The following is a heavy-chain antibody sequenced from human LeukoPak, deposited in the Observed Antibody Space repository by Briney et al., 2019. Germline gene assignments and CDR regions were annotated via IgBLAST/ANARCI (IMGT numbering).Heavy chain of an antibody. D-gene: IGHD4-17*01. Sequence: GASVKLSCKTSGYSFTIYGISWGRQAPGPGLEWMGWIITYNGNTYYSQKPQGRVTMTTDSSTSTAYMELRGLRSDYTAVYYCAKTTVTSEEYYYYYMDVWGKGTTVTFSS. CDR1: GYSFTIYG. CDR3: AKTTVTSEEYYYYYMDV. V-gene: IGHV1-18*01. CDR2: IITYNGNT. J-gene: IGHJ6*03.